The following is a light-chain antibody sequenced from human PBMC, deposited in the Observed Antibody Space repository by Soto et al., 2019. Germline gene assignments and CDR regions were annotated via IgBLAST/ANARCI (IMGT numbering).Light chain of an antibody. CDR3: QQYGSSPIT. Sequence: EIVLTQSPGTLSLSPGEGATLSCRASQGVSSSYLAWYQQKPGRAPRLPIYGASSRATGIPDRFSGSGSGTDFTLTISRLEPEDFAVYYCQQYGSSPITFGQGTRL. CDR1: QGVSSSY. V-gene: IGKV3-20*01. CDR2: GAS. J-gene: IGKJ5*01.